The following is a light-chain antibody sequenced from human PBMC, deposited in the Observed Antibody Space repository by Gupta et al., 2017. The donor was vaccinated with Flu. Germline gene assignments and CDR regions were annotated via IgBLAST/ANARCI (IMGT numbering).Light chain of an antibody. Sequence: QSVLTQPPSVAGTPGQRVTIPCTGSNPNIGAGYDVQWYQQSPGTAPKLLIYVNSNRPSGVPDRFSGSKSGTSASLAITGLQAEDEADYYCQSYDSSLSGPSYVFGTGTKVTVL. CDR3: QSYDSSLSGPSYV. J-gene: IGLJ1*01. CDR2: VNS. CDR1: NPNIGAGYD. V-gene: IGLV1-40*01.